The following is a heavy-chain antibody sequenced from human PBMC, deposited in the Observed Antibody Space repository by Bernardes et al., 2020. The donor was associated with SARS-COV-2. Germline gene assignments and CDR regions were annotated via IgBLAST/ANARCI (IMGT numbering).Heavy chain of an antibody. Sequence: GGSLRLSCAASGFTFSSYWMHWVRQAPGKGLVWVSRINSNGNSTTYADSVKGRFTISRDNAKNTLYLQMHSLRVEDTATYYCVRDLAGGSGSWGQGTLVTVSS. D-gene: IGHD2-15*01. J-gene: IGHJ4*02. V-gene: IGHV3-74*01. CDR1: GFTFSSYW. CDR3: VRDLAGGSGS. CDR2: INSNGNST.